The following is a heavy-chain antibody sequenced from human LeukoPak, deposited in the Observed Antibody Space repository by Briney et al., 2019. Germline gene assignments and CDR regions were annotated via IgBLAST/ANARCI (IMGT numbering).Heavy chain of an antibody. CDR3: ANVGTSAYCGGDCYFDY. V-gene: IGHV3-23*01. J-gene: IGHJ4*02. Sequence: PGGSLRLSCAASGFTFSNYAMSWVRQAPGKGLEWVSAISGSGGSTYYADSVKGRFTISRDNSKSTLYLQMNSLRAEDTAVYYCANVGTSAYCGGDCYFDYWGQGTLVTVSS. CDR1: GFTFSNYA. D-gene: IGHD2-21*02. CDR2: ISGSGGST.